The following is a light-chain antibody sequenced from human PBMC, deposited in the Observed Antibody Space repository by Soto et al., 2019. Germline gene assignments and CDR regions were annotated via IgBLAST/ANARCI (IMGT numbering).Light chain of an antibody. CDR1: QSVSSSS. CDR2: GVS. J-gene: IGKJ4*01. Sequence: EIVLTQSPGTLSLSPGDSATLSCRASQSVSSSSLAWYQQKPGQAPRLLFFGVSNRAAGVPDRFGGSGSGTDFTLTISRLEPEDFAVYYCQQYGGSPLPFGGGTKVDIK. CDR3: QQYGGSPLP. V-gene: IGKV3-20*01.